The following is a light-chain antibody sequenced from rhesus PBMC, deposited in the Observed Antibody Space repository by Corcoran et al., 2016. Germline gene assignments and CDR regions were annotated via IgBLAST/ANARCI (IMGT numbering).Light chain of an antibody. V-gene: IGKV1-74*01. Sequence: DIQMTQSPSSLSASIGERVTVTCRASENVNNHLNWYQKKQGKAHKFLIYKASNLQDGVPSRFSGSGSGTDYTLTISSLQAEDVATYYCQQSFGVPPTFGGGTKVDLK. CDR2: KAS. J-gene: IGKJ4*01. CDR3: QQSFGVPPT. CDR1: ENVNNH.